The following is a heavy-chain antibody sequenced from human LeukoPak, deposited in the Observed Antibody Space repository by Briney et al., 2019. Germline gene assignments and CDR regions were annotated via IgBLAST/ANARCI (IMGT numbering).Heavy chain of an antibody. V-gene: IGHV3-7*05. D-gene: IGHD5-18*01. J-gene: IGHJ4*02. CDR3: AREAGIPPSTQQWPTSVDY. CDR1: GFTFSSSW. Sequence: GGSLRLSCVASGFTFSSSWMSWVRQAPGKGLEWVANIKQDGSEKYCVDSVKARFTISRDNAKNSLYLQMNSLRAEDTAVYYCAREAGIPPSTQQWPTSVDYWGQGTLVTVSS. CDR2: IKQDGSEK.